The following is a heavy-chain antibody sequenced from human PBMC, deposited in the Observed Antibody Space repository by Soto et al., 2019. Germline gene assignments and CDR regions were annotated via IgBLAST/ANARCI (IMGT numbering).Heavy chain of an antibody. D-gene: IGHD4-17*01. J-gene: IGHJ6*02. CDR1: GYTFTRYY. V-gene: IGHV1-46*01. CDR3: AGDYLRHNYLNGNYYSYGMDV. Sequence: ASVKVSCKASGYTFTRYYMHWVRQAPGQGLEWMGIINPSGGSTSYAQKFQGGVTLTRDTSTSTVYMQLNSLRAEDTAVYFCAGDYLRHNYLNGNYYSYGMDVWGQGTAVTVSS. CDR2: INPSGGST.